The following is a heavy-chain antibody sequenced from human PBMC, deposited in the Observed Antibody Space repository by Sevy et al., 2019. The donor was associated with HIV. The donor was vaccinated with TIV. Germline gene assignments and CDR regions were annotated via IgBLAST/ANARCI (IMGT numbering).Heavy chain of an antibody. J-gene: IGHJ5*02. CDR1: GFTFSSYS. CDR2: ISSSSSYI. V-gene: IGHV3-21*01. CDR3: ARDSLSSSWYGVLDP. D-gene: IGHD6-13*01. Sequence: GGSLRLSCAASGFTFSSYSMNWVRQAPGKGLEWVSSISSSSSYIYYADSVKGRFTISRDNAKNLLYLQMNSLRAEDTAVYYCARDSLSSSWYGVLDPWGQGTLVTVSS.